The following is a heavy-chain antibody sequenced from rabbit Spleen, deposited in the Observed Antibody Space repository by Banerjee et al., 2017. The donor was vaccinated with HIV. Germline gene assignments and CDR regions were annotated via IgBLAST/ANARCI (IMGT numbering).Heavy chain of an antibody. CDR2: IDTGSSGFT. Sequence: QGQPGGGGGGVGKAGGTLLLTRKASGNGFRSQFFMCLGPHAPGKGLEWIACIDTGSSGFTYFATWAKGRFTCSKTSSTTVTLQMTRLTAADTATYFCARDTGSSFSSYGMDLWGQGTLVTVS. CDR3: ARDTGSSFSSYGMDL. J-gene: IGHJ6*01. CDR1: GNGFRSQFF. V-gene: IGHV1S45*01. D-gene: IGHD8-1*01.